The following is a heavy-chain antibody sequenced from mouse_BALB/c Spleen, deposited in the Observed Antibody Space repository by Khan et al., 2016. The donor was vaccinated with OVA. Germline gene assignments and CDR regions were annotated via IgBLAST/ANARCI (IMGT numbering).Heavy chain of an antibody. CDR2: ISYSGST. Sequence: EVKLLESGPGLVKPSQSLSLTCTVTGYSITSDYAWNWIRQSPGNKLEWMGIISYSGSTSYTQSFKSRISFTRDTSKNQFFLQLNSVTTEDTATYYCARSIMANWGQGTTLTVSS. CDR1: GYSITSDYA. V-gene: IGHV3-2*02. CDR3: ARSIMAN. J-gene: IGHJ2*01.